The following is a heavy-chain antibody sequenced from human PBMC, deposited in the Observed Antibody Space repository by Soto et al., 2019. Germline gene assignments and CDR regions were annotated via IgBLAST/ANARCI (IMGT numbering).Heavy chain of an antibody. CDR3: AIDPGNGYSPRYFDY. J-gene: IGHJ4*02. CDR2: MYFYSGST. V-gene: IGHV4-59*01. Sequence: SETLSLTCTVSGGSISSYFWTWIRQPPGKGLEWIASMYFYSGSTNYNPSLKSRVTMSGDTAKNQFSLKLSSVTAADTAVYYCAIDPGNGYSPRYFDYWGQGTLVTVAS. D-gene: IGHD3-3*01. CDR1: GGSISSYF.